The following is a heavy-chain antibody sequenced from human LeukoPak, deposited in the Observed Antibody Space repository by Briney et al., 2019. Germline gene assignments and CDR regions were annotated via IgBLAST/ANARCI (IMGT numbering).Heavy chain of an antibody. Sequence: PGGSLRLSCAASGFTVSSNYMSWVRQAPGKGLEWVSVIYSGGSTYYADSVKGRFTISRDNSKNTLYLQMNSLRAEDTAVYYCARGKYSYGYHMDVWGKGTTVTVSS. D-gene: IGHD5-18*01. CDR1: GFTVSSNY. CDR3: ARGKYSYGYHMDV. CDR2: IYSGGST. J-gene: IGHJ6*03. V-gene: IGHV3-53*01.